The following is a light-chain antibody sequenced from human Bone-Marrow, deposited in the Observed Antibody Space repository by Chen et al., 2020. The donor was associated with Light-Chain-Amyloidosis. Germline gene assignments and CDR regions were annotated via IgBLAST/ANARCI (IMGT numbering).Light chain of an antibody. Sequence: IVMTQSPDSLAVSLGARATINCKSSQSVLYSSNNKNYFAWYQQKPGQPPKLLIYWASTRESGVPDRFSGSGSGTDFTLTISSLQAEDVAVYYCQQYYSTIFTFGPGTKVDIK. CDR1: QSVLYSSNNKNY. CDR3: QQYYSTIFT. V-gene: IGKV4-1*01. J-gene: IGKJ3*01. CDR2: WAS.